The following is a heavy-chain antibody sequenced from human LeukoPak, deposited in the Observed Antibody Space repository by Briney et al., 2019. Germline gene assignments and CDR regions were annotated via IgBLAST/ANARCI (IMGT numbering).Heavy chain of an antibody. Sequence: ASVKVSCKASGGTFSSYAISWVRQAPGQGLEWMGGIIPIFGTANYAQKFQGRVTITADESTSTAYMELSSLRSEDTAVYYCARVVADIVVVPAALYHYYYYMDVWGKGTTVTVSS. V-gene: IGHV1-69*13. CDR3: ARVVADIVVVPAALYHYYYYMDV. CDR1: GGTFSSYA. CDR2: IIPIFGTA. D-gene: IGHD2-2*01. J-gene: IGHJ6*03.